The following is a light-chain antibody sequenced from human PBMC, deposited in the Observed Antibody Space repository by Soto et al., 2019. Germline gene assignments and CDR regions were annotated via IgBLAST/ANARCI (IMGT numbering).Light chain of an antibody. V-gene: IGKV2-28*01. CDR3: MQALQTSYT. J-gene: IGKJ2*01. Sequence: DIVMTQSPLSLPFTPGEPASISCRSSQSLLHFNGYNYLDWYLQRPGQSPQLLIYLGSNRASGVPDRFSGSGSGTDFTLKISRVEAEDVGVYYCMQALQTSYTFGQGTKLEIK. CDR2: LGS. CDR1: QSLLHFNGYNY.